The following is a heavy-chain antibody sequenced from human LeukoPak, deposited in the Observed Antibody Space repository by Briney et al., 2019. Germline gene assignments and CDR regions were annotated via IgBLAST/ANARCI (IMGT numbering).Heavy chain of an antibody. CDR1: GFTFSSYA. CDR2: ISYDGSNK. CDR3: ARDGDLGSWGYFDY. D-gene: IGHD6-13*01. Sequence: PGRSLRLSCAASGFTFSSYAMHRVRQAPGKGLEWVAVISYDGSNKYYADSVKGRFTISRDNSKNTLYLQMNSLRAEDTAVYYCARDGDLGSWGYFDYWGQGTLVTVSS. J-gene: IGHJ4*02. V-gene: IGHV3-30-3*01.